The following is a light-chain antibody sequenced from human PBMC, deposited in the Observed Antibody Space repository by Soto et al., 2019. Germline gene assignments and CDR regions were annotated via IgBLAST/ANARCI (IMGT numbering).Light chain of an antibody. CDR2: GAS. CDR3: QQYNNWPPLFQT. V-gene: IGKV3-15*01. J-gene: IGKJ3*01. CDR1: QSVSSN. Sequence: EIVMTQSPATLSVSPGERATLSCRASQSVSSNLAWFQQKPGQAPRLLIYGASTRATGVPARFSGSGSGTEFTLTISSLQSEDFAVYYCQQYNNWPPLFQTFGPGTKVDIK.